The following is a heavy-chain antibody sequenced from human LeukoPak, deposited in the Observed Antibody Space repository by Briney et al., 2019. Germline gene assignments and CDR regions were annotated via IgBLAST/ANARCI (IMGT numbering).Heavy chain of an antibody. J-gene: IGHJ3*02. V-gene: IGHV4-30-4*01. CDR2: IYYSGST. Sequence: SETLSLTCTVSGGSISSYYWSWIRQPPGKGLEWIGYIYYSGSTYYNPSLKSRVTISVDTSKNQFSLKLSSVTAADTAVYYCARDSVVTGSAFDIWGQGTMVTVSS. D-gene: IGHD2-21*02. CDR3: ARDSVVTGSAFDI. CDR1: GGSISSYY.